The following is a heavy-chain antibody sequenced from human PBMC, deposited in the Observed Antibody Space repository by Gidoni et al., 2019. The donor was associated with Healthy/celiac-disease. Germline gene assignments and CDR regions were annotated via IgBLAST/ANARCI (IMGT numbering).Heavy chain of an antibody. Sequence: QVQLVQSGAEVKKPGASVKVSCKASGYTFTGYYMHWVRQAPGQGLEWIGWINPNSGGTNDAQKFQGWVTMTRDTSIRTAYMELSRLRSDDTAVYYCARDHGGNSEGGAFDIWGQGTMVTVSS. CDR3: ARDHGGNSEGGAFDI. D-gene: IGHD2-21*02. J-gene: IGHJ3*02. CDR1: GYTFTGYY. CDR2: INPNSGGT. V-gene: IGHV1-2*04.